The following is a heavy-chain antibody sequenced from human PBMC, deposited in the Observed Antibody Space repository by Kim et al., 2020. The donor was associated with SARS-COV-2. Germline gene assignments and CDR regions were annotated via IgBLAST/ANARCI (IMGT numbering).Heavy chain of an antibody. V-gene: IGHV3-30*04. J-gene: IGHJ6*02. CDR2: ISYDGSNK. CDR3: ARDLIARVRVRLSYYYGMDV. Sequence: GGSLRLSCAASGFTFSSYAMHWVRQAPGKGLEWVAVISYDGSNKHYAESVKGRFTISRDNSENTLYLQMNSLMAEDTAVYYCARDLIARVRVRLSYYYGMDVWGQGTTVTVSS. D-gene: IGHD3-10*01. CDR1: GFTFSSYA.